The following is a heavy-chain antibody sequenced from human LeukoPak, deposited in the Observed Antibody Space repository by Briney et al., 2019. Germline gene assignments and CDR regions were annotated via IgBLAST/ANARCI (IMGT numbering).Heavy chain of an antibody. CDR3: ARVIQLWLEYNWFDP. D-gene: IGHD5-18*01. J-gene: IGHJ5*02. V-gene: IGHV1-69*13. CDR2: IIPIFGTA. CDR1: GGTFSSYA. Sequence: SVKVSCKASGGTFSSYAISWVRQAPGQGPEWMGGIIPIFGTANYAQKFQGRVTITADESTSTAYMELSSLRSEDTAVYYCARVIQLWLEYNWFDPWGQGTLVTVSS.